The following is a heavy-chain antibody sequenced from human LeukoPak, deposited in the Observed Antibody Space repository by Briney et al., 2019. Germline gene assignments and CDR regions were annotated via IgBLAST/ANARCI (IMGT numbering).Heavy chain of an antibody. Sequence: PSETLSLTCTVSGGSISSSSYYWGWIRQPPGKALEWIGSIYYSGSTYYNASLQSRVTISIDTSKNQFSLRLNSVTAADTAMYFCVKSGGYGLIDYWGQGTLVTVSS. J-gene: IGHJ4*02. CDR1: GGSISSSSYY. D-gene: IGHD1-26*01. CDR2: IYYSGST. V-gene: IGHV4-39*01. CDR3: VKSGGYGLIDY.